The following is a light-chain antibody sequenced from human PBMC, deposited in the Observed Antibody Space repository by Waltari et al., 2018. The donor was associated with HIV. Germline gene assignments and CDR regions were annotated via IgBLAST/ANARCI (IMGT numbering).Light chain of an antibody. V-gene: IGLV2-14*03. CDR2: GLD. J-gene: IGLJ2*01. CDR3: CSYTSSHSLI. Sequence: SALTQPASVSGSPGQSVTISCTGLSRDTGVYKFVSWYQQSPGKAPQLMIYGLDRRPPTVSHRFSGSRSGDTASLTISGLQSGDEGDYYCCSYTSSHSLIFGGGTKLTVL. CDR1: SRDTGVYKF.